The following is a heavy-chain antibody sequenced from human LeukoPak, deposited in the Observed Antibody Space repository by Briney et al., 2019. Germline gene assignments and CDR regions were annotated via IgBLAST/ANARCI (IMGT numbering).Heavy chain of an antibody. CDR2: INPSGGST. J-gene: IGHJ4*02. V-gene: IGHV1-46*01. D-gene: IGHD6-19*01. CDR1: GYTFTGYY. Sequence: ASVKLSCKASGYTFTGYYMHWVRHAPGQGLEWMGIINPSGGSTNYAQKFQGRITMTRDTSTSTVYMELSSLRSEDTAVYYCARDFREVSSGCSGNLDYWGQGTLVTVSS. CDR3: ARDFREVSSGCSGNLDY.